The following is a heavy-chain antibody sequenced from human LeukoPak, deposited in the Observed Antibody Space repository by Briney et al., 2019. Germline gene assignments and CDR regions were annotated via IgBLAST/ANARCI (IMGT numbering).Heavy chain of an antibody. Sequence: GGSLRLSCTASGFTFGDYAMSWFRRAPGKGLEWVGFIRSKAYGGTTEYAASVKGRFTISRDDSKSIAYLQMNSLKTEDTAVYYCTREILRWFPYDYWGQGTLVTVSS. CDR2: IRSKAYGGTT. CDR3: TREILRWFPYDY. V-gene: IGHV3-49*03. D-gene: IGHD4-23*01. CDR1: GFTFGDYA. J-gene: IGHJ4*02.